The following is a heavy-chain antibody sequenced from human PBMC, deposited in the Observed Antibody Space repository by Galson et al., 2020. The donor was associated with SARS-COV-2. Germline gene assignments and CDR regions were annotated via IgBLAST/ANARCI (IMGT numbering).Heavy chain of an antibody. CDR3: AREAGGYYYYYGMDV. V-gene: IGHV4-39*07. CDR1: GGSISSSSYY. Sequence: SETLSLTCSVSGGSISSSSYYWGWLRQPPGKGLEWIATIYYSGDTYYNPSLKSRVTISVDTSKNQFSLKVSSVTAADTAVYYCAREAGGYYYYYGMDVWGHGTAVIVSS. J-gene: IGHJ6*02. CDR2: IYYSGDT. D-gene: IGHD2-15*01.